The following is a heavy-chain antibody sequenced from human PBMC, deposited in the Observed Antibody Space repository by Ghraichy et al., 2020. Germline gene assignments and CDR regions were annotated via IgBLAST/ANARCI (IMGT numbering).Heavy chain of an antibody. Sequence: GGSLRLSCAASGFTFSSYGMHWVRQAPGKGLEWVAFIRYDGSNKYYADSVKGRFTISRDSSKNTLYLQMNSLRAEDTAVYYCANWGNLDYYYYYMDVWGKGTTVTVSS. CDR2: IRYDGSNK. CDR1: GFTFSSYG. CDR3: ANWGNLDYYYYYMDV. J-gene: IGHJ6*03. V-gene: IGHV3-30*02. D-gene: IGHD4-23*01.